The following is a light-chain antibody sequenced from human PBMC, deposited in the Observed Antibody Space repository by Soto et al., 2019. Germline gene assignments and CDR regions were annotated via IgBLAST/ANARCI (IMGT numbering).Light chain of an antibody. CDR3: QHYNNWPPWT. J-gene: IGKJ1*01. CDR2: GAS. Sequence: EIVMTQSPATLSVSPGERATLSCRASQSVSSNLAWYQQKPGQAPRLLIYGASTRATGIPARFSGSGSGTXXXXTXSSLQSEDFAIYYCQHYNNWPPWTFGQGTKVEIK. CDR1: QSVSSN. V-gene: IGKV3-15*01.